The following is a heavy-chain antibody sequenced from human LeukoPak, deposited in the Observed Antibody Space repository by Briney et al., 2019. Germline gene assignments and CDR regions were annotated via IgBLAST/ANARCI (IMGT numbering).Heavy chain of an antibody. CDR1: GDSISSYNYY. J-gene: IGHJ4*02. D-gene: IGHD3-10*01. V-gene: IGHV4-61*02. Sequence: PSETLSLTSTGSGDSISSYNYYWTWILQPAGKGLEWIWRIYTSGCTNYNPYLKSRVTISVDTYKNQFSLQLRYVTAADTAVYYCARGSRVVRGVICYFDSWGQGTLVTVSS. CDR3: ARGSRVVRGVICYFDS. CDR2: IYTSGCT.